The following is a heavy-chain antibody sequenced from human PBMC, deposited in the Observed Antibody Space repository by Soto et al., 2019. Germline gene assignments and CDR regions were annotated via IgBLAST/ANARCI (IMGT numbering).Heavy chain of an antibody. Sequence: QVQLVQSGAEVKKPGSSVKVSCKASGGTFSSYAISWVRQAPGQGLEWMGGIIPIFGTANYAQKFQGRVTNTADESTSTAYMELSSLRSEDTAVYYCARDIVVVVAAVNYYYGMDVWGQGTTVTVSS. V-gene: IGHV1-69*01. CDR3: ARDIVVVVAAVNYYYGMDV. D-gene: IGHD2-15*01. J-gene: IGHJ6*02. CDR1: GGTFSSYA. CDR2: IIPIFGTA.